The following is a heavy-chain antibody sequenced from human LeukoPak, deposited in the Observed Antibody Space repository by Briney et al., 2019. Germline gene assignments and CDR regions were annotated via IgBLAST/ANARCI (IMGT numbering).Heavy chain of an antibody. V-gene: IGHV3-30*04. Sequence: GGSLRLSCAASGFTFSSYAMHWVRQAPGKGLEWVAVISYDGSNKYYADSVKGRFTISRDNSKNTLYLQMNRLRAEDTAVYYCARALLRDLLWFGGAFDYWGQGTLVTVSS. CDR2: ISYDGSNK. CDR1: GFTFSSYA. CDR3: ARALLRDLLWFGGAFDY. J-gene: IGHJ4*02. D-gene: IGHD3-10*01.